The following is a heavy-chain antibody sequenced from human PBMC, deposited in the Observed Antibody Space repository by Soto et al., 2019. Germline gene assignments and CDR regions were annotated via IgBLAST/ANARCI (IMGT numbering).Heavy chain of an antibody. Sequence: QVQLVESGGGVVQPGRSLRLSCAASGFTFSDYAMHWVRQAPGRGPEWLALISFNGINTYCADSVKGRFTISRDNSKNTLYLQMNTLRPEDTAVYYCARDVSGFEYFDFWGQGTLVTISS. CDR2: ISFNGINT. D-gene: IGHD3-9*01. V-gene: IGHV3-30-3*01. J-gene: IGHJ4*02. CDR1: GFTFSDYA. CDR3: ARDVSGFEYFDF.